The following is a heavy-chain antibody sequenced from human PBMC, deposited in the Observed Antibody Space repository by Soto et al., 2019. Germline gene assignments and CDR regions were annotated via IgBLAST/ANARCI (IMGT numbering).Heavy chain of an antibody. D-gene: IGHD2-2*01. CDR1: GYSFTAYW. Sequence: GEALKISCRGSGYSFTAYWIGWVRQMPGKGLEWMGIIYPGDSDTRYSPSFQGQVTVSADKSISTAYLQWSSLKASDTAMYYCARLRGEYCSSTSCYLVSRLYYYYDMDVWGHETLVTLYS. CDR2: IYPGDSDT. CDR3: ARLRGEYCSSTSCYLVSRLYYYYDMDV. J-gene: IGHJ6*02. V-gene: IGHV5-51*01.